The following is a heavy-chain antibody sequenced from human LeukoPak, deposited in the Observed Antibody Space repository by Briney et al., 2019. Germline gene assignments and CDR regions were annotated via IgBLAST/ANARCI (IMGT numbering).Heavy chain of an antibody. D-gene: IGHD5-18*01. CDR2: ISGSCGNR. V-gene: IGHV3-23*01. CDR1: GFSLRGYA. Sequence: GSLRLSRVPSGFSLRGYAMCWVRPAPGEGLEWVSGISGSCGNRDYADSVKGWFIISRDNSNNTMYLQMKSMRAEDTAVYYCAKEWMRLSLWGQGNMVTVSS. CDR3: AKEWMRLSL. J-gene: IGHJ4*02.